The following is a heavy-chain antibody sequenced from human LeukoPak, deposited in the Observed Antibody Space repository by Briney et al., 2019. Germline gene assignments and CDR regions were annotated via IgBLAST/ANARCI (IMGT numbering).Heavy chain of an antibody. CDR3: ARGWIYYYYMDV. CDR2: IIPIFGTA. V-gene: IGHV1-69*01. J-gene: IGHJ6*03. CDR1: GGTFSSYA. D-gene: IGHD1-1*01. Sequence: ASVKVSCKASGGTFSSYAISWVRQAPGQGLEWMGGIIPIFGTANYAQKFQGRVRITADESTSTAYMELSSLRSEDTAVYYCARGWIYYYYMDVWGKGTTVTVSS.